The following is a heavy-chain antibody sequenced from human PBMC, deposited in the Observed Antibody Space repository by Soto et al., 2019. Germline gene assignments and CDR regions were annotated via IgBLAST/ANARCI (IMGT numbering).Heavy chain of an antibody. Sequence: QVQLVESGGGLVKPGGSLRLSCAASGFTFTDYYTSRIRHAPGKGLEWVSYISSSGSTIYYADSVKGRFTISRDNAKNSLYLQMNSLRAEDMAVYYCARVLVFYGGLDPWGQGTLVTVSS. CDR3: ARVLVFYGGLDP. V-gene: IGHV3-11*01. J-gene: IGHJ5*02. CDR1: GFTFTDYY. CDR2: ISSSGSTI. D-gene: IGHD3-10*01.